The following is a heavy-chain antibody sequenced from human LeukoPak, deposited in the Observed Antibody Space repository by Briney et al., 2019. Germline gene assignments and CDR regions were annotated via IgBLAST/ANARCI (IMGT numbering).Heavy chain of an antibody. CDR1: GFTFSSAW. CDR3: TRDYSYAMAV. J-gene: IGHJ6*02. Sequence: PGGSLRLSCAASGFTFSSAWMHWVRQTPGKGLVWVSRINSDGSSTNYADSVKGRFTMSRDNAKTMVNLKMNSRRAEDTAIFYGTRDYSYAMAVWGQGATVTVSS. V-gene: IGHV3-74*01. D-gene: IGHD2-21*01. CDR2: INSDGSST.